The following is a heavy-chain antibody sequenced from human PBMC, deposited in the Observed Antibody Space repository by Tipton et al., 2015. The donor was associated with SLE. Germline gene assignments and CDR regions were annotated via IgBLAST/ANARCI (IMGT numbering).Heavy chain of an antibody. J-gene: IGHJ5*02. CDR2: INHSGST. CDR3: AGTYYGDYVWFDP. D-gene: IGHD4-17*01. Sequence: TLSLTCAVYGRSFSGYYWSWIRQPPGKGLEWIGEINHSGSTNYNPSLKSRVTISVDTSKNQFSLKLSSVTAADTAVYYCAGTYYGDYVWFDPWGQGILVTVSS. CDR1: GRSFSGYY. V-gene: IGHV4-34*01.